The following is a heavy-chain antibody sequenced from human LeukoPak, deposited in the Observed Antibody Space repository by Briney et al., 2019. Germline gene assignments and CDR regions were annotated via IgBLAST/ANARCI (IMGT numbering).Heavy chain of an antibody. V-gene: IGHV3-64D*06. D-gene: IGHD1-1*01. Sequence: GGSLRLSCSASGFTFSIYPIHWVRQAPGKGLEYVSAISSNGGSTYYADSVKGRFTISRDNSKNTLYLQMSSLRGDDTAVYYCVKDQAGTTGNAFDIWGQGTMVTVSS. CDR2: ISSNGGST. CDR3: VKDQAGTTGNAFDI. J-gene: IGHJ3*02. CDR1: GFTFSIYP.